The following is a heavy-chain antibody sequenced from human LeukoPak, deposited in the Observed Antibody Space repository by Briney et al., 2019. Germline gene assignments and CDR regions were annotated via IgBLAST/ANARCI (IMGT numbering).Heavy chain of an antibody. V-gene: IGHV4-30-4*01. CDR1: GGSISSGDYY. Sequence: PSETLSLTCTVSGGSISSGDYYWSWIRQPPGKGLGWIGYIYYSGSTYYNPSLKSRVTISVDTSKNQFSLKLSSVTAADTAVYYCARVGRYDILTGYSYDAFDIWGQGTMVTVSS. J-gene: IGHJ3*02. D-gene: IGHD3-9*01. CDR2: IYYSGST. CDR3: ARVGRYDILTGYSYDAFDI.